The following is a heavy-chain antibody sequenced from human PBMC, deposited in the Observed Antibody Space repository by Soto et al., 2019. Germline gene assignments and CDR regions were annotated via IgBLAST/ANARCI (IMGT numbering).Heavy chain of an antibody. CDR3: ASTYYDFWSGYGAFDI. CDR1: GFTFSDYY. Sequence: GGSLRLSCAASGFTFSDYYMSWIRQAPGKGLEWVSYISSSGSTIYYADSVKGRFTISRDNAKNSLYLQMNSLRAEDTALYYCASTYYDFWSGYGAFDIWGQGTMVTVSS. J-gene: IGHJ3*02. D-gene: IGHD3-3*01. V-gene: IGHV3-11*01. CDR2: ISSSGSTI.